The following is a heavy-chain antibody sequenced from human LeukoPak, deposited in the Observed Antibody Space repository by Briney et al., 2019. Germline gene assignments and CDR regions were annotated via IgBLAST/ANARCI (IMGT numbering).Heavy chain of an antibody. D-gene: IGHD2-2*02. J-gene: IGHJ4*02. V-gene: IGHV4-34*01. CDR1: GGSFSGYY. CDR3: ARGLRYCSSTSCYTRGSSFDY. Sequence: SSETLSLTCAVYGGSFSGYYWSWIRQPPGKGLEWIGEINHSGSTNYNSSLKSRVTISVDTSKNQFSLKLSSVTAADTAVYYCARGLRYCSSTSCYTRGSSFDYWGQGTLVTVSS. CDR2: INHSGST.